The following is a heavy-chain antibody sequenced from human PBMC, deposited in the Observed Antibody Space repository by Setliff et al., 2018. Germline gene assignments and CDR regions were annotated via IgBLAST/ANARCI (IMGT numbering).Heavy chain of an antibody. V-gene: IGHV1-46*01. CDR1: GYTFTTYY. Sequence: GASVKVSCKASGYTFTTYYMHWVRQAPGQGLEWMGIINPSGGYANYAQKFQGRFIISRDNAKDSLYLQMNSLRGEDTAVYYCARGTSGWFPHDYWGQGTLVTVSS. CDR3: ARGTSGWFPHDY. J-gene: IGHJ4*02. CDR2: INPSGGYA. D-gene: IGHD6-19*01.